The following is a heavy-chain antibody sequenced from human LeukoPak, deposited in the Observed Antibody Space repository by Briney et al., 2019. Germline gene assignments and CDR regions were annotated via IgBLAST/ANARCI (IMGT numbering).Heavy chain of an antibody. CDR1: GFTFSSYG. CDR3: AREGWVIVGANDYFDI. Sequence: GGSLRLSCAASGFTFSSYGMHWVRQAPGKGLEWVAVISYDGSNKYYADSVKGRFTISRDNARNSLYLQMNSLRDEDTAVYYCAREGWVIVGANDYFDIWGQGTMVTVSS. J-gene: IGHJ3*02. CDR2: ISYDGSNK. D-gene: IGHD1-26*01. V-gene: IGHV3-33*05.